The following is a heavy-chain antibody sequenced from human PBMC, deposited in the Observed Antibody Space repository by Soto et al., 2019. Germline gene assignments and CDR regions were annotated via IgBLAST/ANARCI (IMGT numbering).Heavy chain of an antibody. V-gene: IGHV3-7*01. Sequence: GGSLRLSSAASGFTFSTYWMSWVRQAPGKGLEWVANIKQDGSEKYYVDSVKGRFTISRHNAKKSLYLQMTSLRGEDPAVYYCATDSETSDYWGQRTLVSVSS. CDR1: GFTFSTYW. J-gene: IGHJ4*02. D-gene: IGHD1-1*01. CDR3: ATDSETSDY. CDR2: IKQDGSEK.